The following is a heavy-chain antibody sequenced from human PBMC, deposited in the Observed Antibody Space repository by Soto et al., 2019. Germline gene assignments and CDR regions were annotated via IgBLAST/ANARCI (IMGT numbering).Heavy chain of an antibody. CDR1: GFTFSSYA. Sequence: HPGGSLRLSCAASGFTFSSYAMSWVRQATGKGLEWVSAISGSGGSTYYADSVKGRFTISRDNSKNTLYLQMNSLRAEDTAVYYCAKGSYYDILTGYITFDYWGQGTLVTVSS. D-gene: IGHD3-9*01. CDR3: AKGSYYDILTGYITFDY. CDR2: ISGSGGST. J-gene: IGHJ4*02. V-gene: IGHV3-23*01.